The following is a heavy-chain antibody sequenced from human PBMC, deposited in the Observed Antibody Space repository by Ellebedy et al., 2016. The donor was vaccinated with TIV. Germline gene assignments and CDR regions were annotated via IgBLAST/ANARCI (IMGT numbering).Heavy chain of an antibody. J-gene: IGHJ4*02. V-gene: IGHV1-69*05. CDR3: ARGEDGYNYLHFDY. CDR2: IIPIFGTA. Sequence: ASVKVSCKASGGTFSSYAISWVRQAPGQGLEWMGGIIPIFGTANYAQKFQGRVTMTRDTSTSTVYMELSSLRSEDTAVYYCARGEDGYNYLHFDYWGQGTLVTVSS. CDR1: GGTFSSYA. D-gene: IGHD5-24*01.